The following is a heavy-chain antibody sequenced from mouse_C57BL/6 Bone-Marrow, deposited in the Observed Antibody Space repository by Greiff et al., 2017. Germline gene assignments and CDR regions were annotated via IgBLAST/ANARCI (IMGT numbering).Heavy chain of an antibody. J-gene: IGHJ4*01. Sequence: QVQLQQSGAELARPGASVKLSCKASGYTFTSYGISWVKQRTGQGLEWIGEIYPRSGNTYYNEKFKGKATLTADKSSSTAYMELRSLTSADSAVYLCVRDYYSNYLVYWGQGTSVTVSS. D-gene: IGHD2-5*01. CDR1: GYTFTSYG. CDR2: IYPRSGNT. V-gene: IGHV1-81*01. CDR3: VRDYYSNYLVY.